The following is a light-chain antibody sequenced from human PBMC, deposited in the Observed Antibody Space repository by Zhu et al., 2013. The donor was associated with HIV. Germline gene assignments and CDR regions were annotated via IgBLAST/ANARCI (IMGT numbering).Light chain of an antibody. Sequence: IVMTQFPGTLSVSPGERVTLSCRASQSFSSKLAWYQQKPGQAPRLLIYGASTRATGVPARFSGSGSGTDFTLTISSLQSEDFAIYYCQQYNNWLSFGGGTKVE. V-gene: IGKV3-15*01. J-gene: IGKJ4*01. CDR3: QQYNNWLS. CDR1: QSFSSK. CDR2: GAS.